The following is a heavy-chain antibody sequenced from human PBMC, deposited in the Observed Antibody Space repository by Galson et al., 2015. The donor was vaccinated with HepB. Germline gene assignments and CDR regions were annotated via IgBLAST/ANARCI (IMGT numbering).Heavy chain of an antibody. D-gene: IGHD3-3*01. CDR2: INPNSGGT. CDR1: GYTFTGYY. V-gene: IGHV1-2*06. CDR3: ARGYYDLWRGYYQGLSY. Sequence: SVKVSCKASGYTFTGYYIHWVRQAPGQGLEWMGRINPNSGGTNYAQKFQGRVTMTRHTSISTAYMELSRLRSGDTAVYYCARGYYDLWRGYYQGLSYWGQGTLVTVSP. J-gene: IGHJ4*02.